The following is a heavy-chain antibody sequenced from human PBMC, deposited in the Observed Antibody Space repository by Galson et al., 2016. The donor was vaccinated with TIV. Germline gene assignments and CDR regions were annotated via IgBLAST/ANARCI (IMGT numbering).Heavy chain of an antibody. CDR1: GFTFSDYW. Sequence: SLRLSCAASGFTFSDYWIHWVRQAPGEGLDWVLRISPDGTTTNHAQSARGRFTVSRDNSKNTVYLQLNSLRAEDTAVYYCARGLHGDPPGLDSWGQGTLVTVSS. V-gene: IGHV3-74*01. CDR3: ARGLHGDPPGLDS. D-gene: IGHD4-17*01. J-gene: IGHJ4*02. CDR2: ISPDGTTT.